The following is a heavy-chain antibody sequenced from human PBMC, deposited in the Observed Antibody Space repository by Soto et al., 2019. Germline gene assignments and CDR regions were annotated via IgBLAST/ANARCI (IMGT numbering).Heavy chain of an antibody. J-gene: IGHJ4*02. CDR1: GFTFSSYA. D-gene: IGHD6-6*01. Sequence: EVQLLESGGGLVQPGGSLRLSCAASGFTFSSYAMSWVRQAPGKGLEWVSAISGGGGGTYYVDSVKGRFTISRDNSKNTLYLRMNSLRPEDTAIYYCAKAEYTSSSPDCWGQGTLVTVSS. CDR2: ISGGGGGT. CDR3: AKAEYTSSSPDC. V-gene: IGHV3-23*01.